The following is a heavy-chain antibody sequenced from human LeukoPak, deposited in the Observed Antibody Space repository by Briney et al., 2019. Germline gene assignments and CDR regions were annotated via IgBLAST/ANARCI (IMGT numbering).Heavy chain of an antibody. CDR3: ARVHDFWSGFFDY. CDR2: IYYSGTT. J-gene: IGHJ4*02. V-gene: IGHV4-59*01. Sequence: SETLSLTCTVSGGSISSYYWSWIRQPPGKGLEWIGHIYYSGTTNYNPSLKSRVTISVDTSKNQFSLKLSSVTAADTAVYYCARVHDFWSGFFDYWGQGTLVTVSS. D-gene: IGHD3-3*01. CDR1: GGSISSYY.